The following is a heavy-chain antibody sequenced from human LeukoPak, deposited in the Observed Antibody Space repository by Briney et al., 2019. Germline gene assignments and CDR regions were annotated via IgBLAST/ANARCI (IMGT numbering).Heavy chain of an antibody. D-gene: IGHD2-2*01. V-gene: IGHV4-38-2*02. J-gene: IGHJ4*02. CDR1: GYSISSGYY. CDR2: IYHSGST. CDR3: ARVPYCSSTSCPSYYFDY. Sequence: PSETLSLTCTVSGYSISSGYYWGWIRQPPGKGLEWIGSIYHSGSTYYNPSLKSRVTISVDTSKNQFSLKLSSVTAADTAVYYCARVPYCSSTSCPSYYFDYWGQGTLVTVSS.